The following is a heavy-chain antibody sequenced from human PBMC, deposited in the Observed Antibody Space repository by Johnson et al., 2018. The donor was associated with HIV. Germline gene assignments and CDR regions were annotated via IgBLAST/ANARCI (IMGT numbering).Heavy chain of an antibody. CDR3: TTEKHLWLTVDI. J-gene: IGHJ3*02. D-gene: IGHD5-18*01. CDR2: IKSKTDGGTT. Sequence: VQLVESGGGLVKPGGSLRLSCAASGFTFNNAWMSWVRQAPGKGLEWVGRIKSKTDGGTTDYAAPVQDRFTITRDDSKNTLYLQMNSLKTEDTAVYYCTTEKHLWLTVDIWGQGTMVTVSS. CDR1: GFTFNNAW. V-gene: IGHV3-15*01.